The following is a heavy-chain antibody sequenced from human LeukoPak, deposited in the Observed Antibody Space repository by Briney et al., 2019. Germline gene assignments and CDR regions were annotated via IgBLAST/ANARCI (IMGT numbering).Heavy chain of an antibody. CDR2: INHSGST. V-gene: IGHV4-34*01. CDR1: GGSFSGYY. D-gene: IGHD3-22*01. CDR3: ARDRRYYDSSAYIRGFDY. Sequence: SETLSLTCAVYGGSFSGYYWSWIRQPPGKGLEWIGEINHSGSTNYNPSLKSRVTISVDTSKNQFSLKLSSVAAADTAVYYCARDRRYYDSSAYIRGFDYWGQGTLVTASS. J-gene: IGHJ4*02.